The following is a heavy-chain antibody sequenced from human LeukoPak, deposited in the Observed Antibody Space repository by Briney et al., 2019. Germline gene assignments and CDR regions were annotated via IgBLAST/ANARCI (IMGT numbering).Heavy chain of an antibody. CDR3: ARDRGPLDYYYGMDV. J-gene: IGHJ6*02. CDR2: IYYRASP. V-gene: IGHV4-59*01. D-gene: IGHD3-10*01. Sequence: IYYRASPNYHPSLKSPVTISVDTSKNQFSLKLSSVTAADTAVYYCARDRGPLDYYYGMDVWGQGTTVTVSS.